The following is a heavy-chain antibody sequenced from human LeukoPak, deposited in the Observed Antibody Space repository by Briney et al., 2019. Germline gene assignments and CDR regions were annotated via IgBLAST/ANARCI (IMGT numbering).Heavy chain of an antibody. J-gene: IGHJ4*02. CDR1: GFTFSIAW. Sequence: PGGSLRLSCAASGFTFSIAWMSWVRQAPGKGLEWVGRIKSKTDAGTTDYAAPVKGRFTISRDDSENTLFLQMNNLKTEDTAVYYCTTISPFSSSLDYWGQGALVTVSS. CDR2: IKSKTDAGTT. V-gene: IGHV3-15*01. CDR3: TTISPFSSSLDY. D-gene: IGHD6-6*01.